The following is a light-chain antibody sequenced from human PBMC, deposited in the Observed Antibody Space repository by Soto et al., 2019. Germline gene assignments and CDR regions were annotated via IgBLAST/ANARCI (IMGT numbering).Light chain of an antibody. CDR1: QGIDTY. CDR2: AAS. CDR3: HKYTRALFP. V-gene: IGKV1-27*01. J-gene: IGKJ3*01. Sequence: DIQMTQSPSSLSASVGDRVTITCRASQGIDTYLAWYQQKPGQVPKLLIYAASTLQSGVPSRFSGAGSGTHLTITISSLQAEDVAIYFCHKYTRALFPFCHATHVDIK.